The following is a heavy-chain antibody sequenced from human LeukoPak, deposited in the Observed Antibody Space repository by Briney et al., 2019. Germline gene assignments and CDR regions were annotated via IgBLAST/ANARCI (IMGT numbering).Heavy chain of an antibody. CDR2: IYTSGST. D-gene: IGHD3-10*01. J-gene: IGHJ4*02. CDR3: ARAPTKLYYYGSGSYYHDY. V-gene: IGHV4-61*02. Sequence: SQTLSLTCTVSGGSISSGSYYWSWIRQPAGKGLEWIGRIYTSGSTNYNPSLKSRVTISVDTSKNQFSLKLSSVTAADTAVYYCARAPTKLYYYGSGSYYHDYWGQGTLVTVSS. CDR1: GGSISSGSYY.